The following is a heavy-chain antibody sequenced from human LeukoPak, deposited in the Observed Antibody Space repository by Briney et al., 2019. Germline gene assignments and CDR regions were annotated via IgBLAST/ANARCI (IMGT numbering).Heavy chain of an antibody. CDR2: IYSGGST. V-gene: IGHV3-66*01. CDR3: AVERRDYYYDSSGSFDY. Sequence: GGSLRLSCAASEFTVSSNYMSWVRQAPGKGLEWVSDIYSGGSTYYAASVKGRFTISRDNSKNTLYLQMNSLRAEDTAVYYCAVERRDYYYDSSGSFDYWGQGTLVTVSS. CDR1: EFTVSSNY. J-gene: IGHJ4*02. D-gene: IGHD3-22*01.